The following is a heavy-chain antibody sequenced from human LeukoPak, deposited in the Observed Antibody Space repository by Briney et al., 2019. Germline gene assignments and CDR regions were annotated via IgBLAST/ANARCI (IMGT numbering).Heavy chain of an antibody. Sequence: ASVTVSCKTSGYTFTAYYIHWVRQAPGQGLEWMGWINPNSGGTNYAQMFQGRVTVTRDTSISTVYMEVSRLRSDDTAVYYCASGGGIGQVWLHYFDYWGQGTLVTVSS. D-gene: IGHD5-18*01. CDR2: INPNSGGT. CDR3: ASGGGIGQVWLHYFDY. V-gene: IGHV1-2*02. CDR1: GYTFTAYY. J-gene: IGHJ4*02.